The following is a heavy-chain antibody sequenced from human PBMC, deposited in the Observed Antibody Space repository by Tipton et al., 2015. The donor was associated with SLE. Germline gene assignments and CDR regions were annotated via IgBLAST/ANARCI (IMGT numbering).Heavy chain of an antibody. J-gene: IGHJ4*01. CDR1: GDTVNTHF. Sequence: QLVQSGAEVKKPGASVKVSCKASGDTVNTHFIPWVRQAPGQGLDWMGVISPSGDGGSYSQNLQGRVTVTRDTSTSTVYMELSSLKSDDTAVYYCGRDLHGYSGDEIGYWGQGTTVTVSS. CDR2: ISPSGDGG. D-gene: IGHD5-12*01. CDR3: GRDLHGYSGDEIGY. V-gene: IGHV1-46*02.